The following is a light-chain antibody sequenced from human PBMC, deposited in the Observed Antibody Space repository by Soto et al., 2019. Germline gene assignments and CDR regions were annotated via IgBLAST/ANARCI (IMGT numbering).Light chain of an antibody. CDR2: WAS. Sequence: DIVMTQSPDSLAVSLGERATINCKSSQSVLYSSNNKNYLAWYQQKPGQPPKLFIYWASTRESGVPDRFSGSGSGTDFTLTISSLQAEDGAVYYCQQYYTNALTFGGGTKVGVK. V-gene: IGKV4-1*01. J-gene: IGKJ4*01. CDR1: QSVLYSSNNKNY. CDR3: QQYYTNALT.